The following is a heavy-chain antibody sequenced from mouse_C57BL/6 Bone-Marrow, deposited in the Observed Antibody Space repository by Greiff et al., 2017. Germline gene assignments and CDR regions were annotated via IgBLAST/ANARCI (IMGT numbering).Heavy chain of an antibody. Sequence: VQGVESGPGLVAPSQSLSITCTVSGFSLTSYAISWVRQPPGKGLEWLGVIWNGGGTNYNSALKSRLSISKDNSKSQVFLKMNSLQTDDTARYYCARKSLGLRLDYWGQGTTLTVSS. D-gene: IGHD2-4*01. CDR3: ARKSLGLRLDY. CDR1: GFSLTSYA. CDR2: IWNGGGT. J-gene: IGHJ2*01. V-gene: IGHV2-9-1*01.